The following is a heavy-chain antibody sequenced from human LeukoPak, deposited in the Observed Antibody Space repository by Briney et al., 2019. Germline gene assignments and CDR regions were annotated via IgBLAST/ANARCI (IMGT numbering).Heavy chain of an antibody. Sequence: ASVKVSCKASGYTFTSYYMHWGRQAPGQGLEWMGIINPSGGSTSYAQKFQGRVTMTRDTSTSTVYMELSSLRSEDTAVYYCARAPSHYDILTPPGYWGQGTLVTVSS. V-gene: IGHV1-46*01. CDR2: INPSGGST. J-gene: IGHJ4*02. CDR1: GYTFTSYY. D-gene: IGHD3-9*01. CDR3: ARAPSHYDILTPPGY.